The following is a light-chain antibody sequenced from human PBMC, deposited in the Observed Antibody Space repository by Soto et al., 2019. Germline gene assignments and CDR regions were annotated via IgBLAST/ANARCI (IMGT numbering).Light chain of an antibody. Sequence: DLQMTQSPSTLSAFVGPRITITCRASQSISSWLAWYQQKPGKAPKLLIYKASSLESGVPSRFSGSGSGTEFTLTISSLQPDDFATYYCQQYNSYSRTFGQGTKVDIK. J-gene: IGKJ1*01. V-gene: IGKV1-5*03. CDR3: QQYNSYSRT. CDR2: KAS. CDR1: QSISSW.